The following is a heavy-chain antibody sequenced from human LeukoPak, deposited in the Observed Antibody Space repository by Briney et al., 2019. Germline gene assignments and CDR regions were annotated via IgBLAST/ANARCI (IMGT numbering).Heavy chain of an antibody. J-gene: IGHJ3*02. CDR2: ISSSGSTI. V-gene: IGHV3-48*04. CDR3: ARATGDGRHAFDI. CDR1: GFTFSSYS. D-gene: IGHD7-27*01. Sequence: PSGGSLRLSCAASGFTFSSYSMNWVSQAPGKGLEWVSYISSSGSTIYYADSVKGRFTISRDNANNSLNLQMNSLRAEDTAVYYCARATGDGRHAFDIWGQGTIVTVSS.